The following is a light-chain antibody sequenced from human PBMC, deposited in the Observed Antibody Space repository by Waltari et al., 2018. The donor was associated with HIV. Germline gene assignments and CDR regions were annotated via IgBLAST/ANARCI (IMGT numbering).Light chain of an antibody. V-gene: IGKV1-39*01. CDR2: VAS. J-gene: IGKJ1*01. Sequence: DIQLTQSPSSLSASLGDRITINCRASQGVASYLNWYRQRPGPTPQLLIYVASNLQTGVPSRFSGSGSGTDFSLTIDGLQREDFATYFCQQCHSWPWTFGQGTKVEVK. CDR3: QQCHSWPWT. CDR1: QGVASY.